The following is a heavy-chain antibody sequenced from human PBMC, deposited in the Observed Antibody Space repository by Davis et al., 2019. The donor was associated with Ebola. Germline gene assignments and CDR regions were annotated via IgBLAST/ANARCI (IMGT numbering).Heavy chain of an antibody. CDR1: GGSFSGYY. D-gene: IGHD3-9*01. CDR3: ARPNYDILTGYYGPNWFDP. CDR2: INHSGST. V-gene: IGHV4-34*01. J-gene: IGHJ5*02. Sequence: SETLSLTCAVYGGSFSGYYWSWIRQPPGKGLEWIGEINHSGSTNYNPSLKSRVTISVDTSKNQFSLKLSSVTAADTAVYYCARPNYDILTGYYGPNWFDPWGQGTLVTVSS.